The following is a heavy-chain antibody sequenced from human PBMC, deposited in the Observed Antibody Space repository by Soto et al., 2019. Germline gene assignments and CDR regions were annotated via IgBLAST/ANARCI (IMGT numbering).Heavy chain of an antibody. CDR2: IIPVSGPP. Sequence: SVNVPCKPSVCTVSPLAISTVRQAPGQGLEWMGGIIPVSGPPQYAQKLQGRVTITADASTNTAYMELSSLTSKDTAVYYCGGGGSWSKVDSWGQGTLVPVSS. J-gene: IGHJ4*02. CDR3: GGGGSWSKVDS. D-gene: IGHD6-13*01. V-gene: IGHV1-69*13. CDR1: VCTVSPLA.